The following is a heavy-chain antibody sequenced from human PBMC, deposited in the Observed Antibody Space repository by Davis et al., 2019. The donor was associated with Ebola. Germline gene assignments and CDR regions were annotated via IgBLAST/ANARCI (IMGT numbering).Heavy chain of an antibody. J-gene: IGHJ3*02. CDR3: ATAKGGDNSVYRAFDI. CDR2: IKQDASEI. CDR1: GFTFDDYG. V-gene: IGHV3-7*01. D-gene: IGHD3-22*01. Sequence: GGSLRLSCAASGFTFDDYGMNWVRQAPGKGLEWVANIKQDASEIGYVDSVKGRFTISRDNAENSLYLQMNGLRAEDTAVYYCATAKGGDNSVYRAFDIWGQGTMVTVSS.